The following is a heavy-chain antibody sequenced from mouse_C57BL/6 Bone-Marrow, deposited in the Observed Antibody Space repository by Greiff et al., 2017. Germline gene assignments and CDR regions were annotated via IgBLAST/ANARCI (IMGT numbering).Heavy chain of an antibody. CDR2: ISNGGST. J-gene: IGHJ4*01. D-gene: IGHD2-2*01. V-gene: IGHV5-12*01. CDR1: GFTFSDYY. CDR3: ARHYGYVYAMDY. Sequence: EVKLMESGGGLVQPGGSLKLSCAASGFTFSDYYMYWVRQTPEKRLEWVAYISNGGSTYYPDTVKGRFTISRDNAKNTLYRQMSRLKSEDTAMYYCARHYGYVYAMDYWGQGTSVTVSS.